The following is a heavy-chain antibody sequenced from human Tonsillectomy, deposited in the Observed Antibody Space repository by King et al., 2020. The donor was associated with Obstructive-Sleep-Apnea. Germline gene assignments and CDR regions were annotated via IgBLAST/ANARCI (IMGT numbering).Heavy chain of an antibody. CDR2: TYSRSKWYN. Sequence: VQLQQSGPGLVKPSQTLSLTCAISGDSVSSNSAAWNWIRQSPSRGLEWLGRTYSRSKWYNDYAVSVKSRITINPDTSKNQFSLQLKSMTPEDTAVYYCARVVAVAGLGYFDYWGQGTLVTVSS. V-gene: IGHV6-1*01. J-gene: IGHJ4*02. CDR1: GDSVSSNSAA. D-gene: IGHD6-19*01. CDR3: ARVVAVAGLGYFDY.